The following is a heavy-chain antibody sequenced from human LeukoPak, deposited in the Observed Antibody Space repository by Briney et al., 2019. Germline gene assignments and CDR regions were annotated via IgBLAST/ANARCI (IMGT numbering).Heavy chain of an antibody. V-gene: IGHV4-59*01. CDR2: IYYSGST. Sequence: SETLSLTCTVSGGSISSYYWSWIRQPPGKGLEWIGYIYYSGSTNYNPSLKSRVTISVDTSKNQFSLKLSSVTAADTAVYYCARVVTGTPRAIDYWGQGTLVTVSS. J-gene: IGHJ4*02. D-gene: IGHD1-20*01. CDR1: GGSISSYY. CDR3: ARVVTGTPRAIDY.